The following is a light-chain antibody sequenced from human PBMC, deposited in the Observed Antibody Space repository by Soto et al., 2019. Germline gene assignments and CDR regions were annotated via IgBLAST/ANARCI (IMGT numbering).Light chain of an antibody. CDR2: DVS. Sequence: QPALTQPAPGSGSHGRSIPISCTGTSGDIGGYDYVSWYQQHPGKAPKLMIYDVSNRPSGVSHRFSGSKSGTTASLTISGLQAEDEDDYYCSAYTSSNTYVFGTEIKVTAL. CDR1: SGDIGGYDY. V-gene: IGLV2-14*03. CDR3: SAYTSSNTYV. J-gene: IGLJ1*01.